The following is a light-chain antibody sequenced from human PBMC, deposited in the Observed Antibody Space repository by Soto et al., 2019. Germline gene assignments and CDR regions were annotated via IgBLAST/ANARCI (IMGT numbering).Light chain of an antibody. Sequence: DIQMTQSPSTLSASLGDRVTITCRASQSVSRWLAWFQQKPGKAPHLLIYSASTIERGVPSRFSGTASGTQFTLTINSLQPDDFATYYCQQCGRFPWTFGQGTKVEMK. V-gene: IGKV1-5*03. CDR1: QSVSRW. J-gene: IGKJ1*01. CDR2: SAS. CDR3: QQCGRFPWT.